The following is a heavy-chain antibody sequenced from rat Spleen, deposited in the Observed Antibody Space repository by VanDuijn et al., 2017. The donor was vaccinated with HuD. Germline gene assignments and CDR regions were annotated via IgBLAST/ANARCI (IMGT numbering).Heavy chain of an antibody. D-gene: IGHD1-11*01. V-gene: IGHV5S13*01. J-gene: IGHJ1*01. CDR2: ITTGGDNT. Sequence: EVQLVESGGGLVQPGRSLKLSCAASGFPFSNYGMAWVRQAPTRGLEWVASITTGGDNTYYRDSVKGRFTISRDNAKNTLCLQMDSLRSEDTATYYCTRVPLRRVWYFDFWGPGTMVTVSS. CDR1: GFPFSNYG. CDR3: TRVPLRRVWYFDF.